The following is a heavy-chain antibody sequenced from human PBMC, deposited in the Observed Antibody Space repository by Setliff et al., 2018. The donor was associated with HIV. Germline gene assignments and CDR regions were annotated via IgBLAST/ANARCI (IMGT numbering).Heavy chain of an antibody. CDR1: GGSISSSTYY. CDR2: IYYSGST. J-gene: IGHJ4*02. Sequence: SETLSLTCTVSGGSISSSTYYWGWIRQPPGKGLEWIGTIYYSGSTYYNPSLKSRLTISVDTSKNQFSLKLSSVTAADTTVYYCARRDGYSYGFYFAYWGQGTLVTVSS. D-gene: IGHD5-18*01. V-gene: IGHV4-39*01. CDR3: ARRDGYSYGFYFAY.